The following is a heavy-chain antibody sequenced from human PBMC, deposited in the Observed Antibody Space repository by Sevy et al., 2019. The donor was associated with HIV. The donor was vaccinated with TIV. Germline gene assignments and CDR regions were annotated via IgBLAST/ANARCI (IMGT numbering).Heavy chain of an antibody. V-gene: IGHV3-53*04. CDR2: IYSGGST. D-gene: IGHD2-2*01. CDR1: GFTVSSNY. CDR3: ASGYGTNCGSGDYHYYRDV. J-gene: IGHJ6*03. Sequence: WGYLRLSCAASGFTVSSNYMSWVRQAPGKGLEWVSVIYSGGSTYYADSVKGRFTISRHNSKNTLYLQMNSLRAEDTAVYHCASGYGTNCGSGDYHYYRDVWGSGNTV.